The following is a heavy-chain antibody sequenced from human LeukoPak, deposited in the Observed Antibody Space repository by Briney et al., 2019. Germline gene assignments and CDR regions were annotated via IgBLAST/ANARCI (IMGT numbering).Heavy chain of an antibody. CDR1: GYTFINNW. CDR2: IIPIFGTA. CDR3: AREPPDYDILTGYYGRGDY. J-gene: IGHJ4*02. D-gene: IGHD3-9*01. V-gene: IGHV1-69*13. Sequence: SVKVSCKASGYTFINNWMHWVRQAPGQGLEWMGGIIPIFGTANYAQKFQGRVTITADESTSTAYMELSSLRSEDTAAYYCAREPPDYDILTGYYGRGDYWGQGTLVTVSS.